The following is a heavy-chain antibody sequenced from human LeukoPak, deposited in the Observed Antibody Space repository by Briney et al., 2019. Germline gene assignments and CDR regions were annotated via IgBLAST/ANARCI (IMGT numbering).Heavy chain of an antibody. CDR3: ARCIAAAGGNFDY. J-gene: IGHJ4*02. V-gene: IGHV4-39*01. D-gene: IGHD6-13*01. CDR2: IYYSGST. Sequence: SETLSLTCTVSGGSISSSSYYWGWIRQPPGKGLEWIGSIYYSGSTYYNPSLKSRVTISVDTSKNQFSLKLSFVTAADTAVYYCARCIAAAGGNFDYWGQGTLVTVSS. CDR1: GGSISSSSYY.